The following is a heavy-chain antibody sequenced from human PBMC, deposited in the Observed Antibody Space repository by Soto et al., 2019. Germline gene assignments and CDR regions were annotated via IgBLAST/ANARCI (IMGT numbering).Heavy chain of an antibody. J-gene: IGHJ4*02. D-gene: IGHD3-10*01. CDR1: GFTVSSNY. CDR3: ARDRGPGYGSGSYVDY. CDR2: IYSAGST. V-gene: IGHV3-66*01. Sequence: GGSLRLSCAASGFTVSSNYMSWVRQAPGKGLEWVSVIYSAGSTYYADSVKGRFTISRDNSKNTRYLQMNSLRAEDTAVYYCARDRGPGYGSGSYVDYWGQGTLVTVSS.